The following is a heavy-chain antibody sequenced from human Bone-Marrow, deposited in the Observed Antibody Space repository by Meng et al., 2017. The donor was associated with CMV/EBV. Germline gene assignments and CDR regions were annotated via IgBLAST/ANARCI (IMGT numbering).Heavy chain of an antibody. CDR3: AREAANFFGSSTSCPTDY. V-gene: IGHV3-20*04. CDR2: INWNGGIT. D-gene: IGHD2-2*01. CDR1: GFTFEDCG. J-gene: IGHJ4*02. Sequence: GESLKISCTTSGFTFEDCGLSWVRQAPGRGLEWVSGINWNGGITGYAESVKGRFTISRDNAKNSLYLQMNSLRAEDTALYYCAREAANFFGSSTSCPTDYWGQGTLVTVSS.